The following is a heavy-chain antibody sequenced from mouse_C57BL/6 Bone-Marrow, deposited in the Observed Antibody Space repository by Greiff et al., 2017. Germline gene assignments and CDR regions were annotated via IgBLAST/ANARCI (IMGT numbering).Heavy chain of an antibody. CDR1: GFSLSTSGMG. V-gene: IGHV8-12*01. J-gene: IGHJ2*01. D-gene: IGHD1-1*01. CDR2: IYWDDDK. CDR3: ARRKVYYDGSGPFDY. Sequence: QVQLKESGPGILKPSQSLSLTCSFSGFSLSTSGMGVSWIRQPSGKGLEWLAHIYWDDDKRYNPSLKSRHTISKDTSSNQVFLKITSVDTADTATYYCARRKVYYDGSGPFDYWGQGTTLTVSS.